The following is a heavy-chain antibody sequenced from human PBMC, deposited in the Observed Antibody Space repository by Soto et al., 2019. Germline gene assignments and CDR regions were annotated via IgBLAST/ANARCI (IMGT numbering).Heavy chain of an antibody. CDR2: VSFDGRNK. CDR1: GFTLRSFA. V-gene: IGHV3-30*04. CDR3: ARGVGGYTYECSLGGMDV. Sequence: QVQLVESGGGVVQPGTSLRLSCAASGFTLRSFAMDWVRQAPGKGLEWVAVVSFDGRNKNYADSVKGRFNISRDNSKSTLYLEMNSLRPEDTAVYDCARGVGGYTYECSLGGMDVWGQGTTVTVSS. J-gene: IGHJ6*02. D-gene: IGHD5-18*01.